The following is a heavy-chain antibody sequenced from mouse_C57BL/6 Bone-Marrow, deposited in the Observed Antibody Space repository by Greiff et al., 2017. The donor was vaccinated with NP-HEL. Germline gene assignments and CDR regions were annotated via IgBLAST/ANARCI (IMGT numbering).Heavy chain of an antibody. J-gene: IGHJ4*01. CDR2: IYYSGTI. CDR1: GISITTGNYR. CDR3: ARDHYYDYGGYYAMDY. D-gene: IGHD2-4*01. V-gene: IGHV3-5*01. Sequence: EVKVVESGPGLVKPSQTVFLTCTVTGISITTGNYRWSWIRQFPGNKLEWIGYIYYSGTITYNPSLTSRTTITRDTPKNQFFLEMNSLTAEDTATYYCARDHYYDYGGYYAMDYWGQGTSVTVSS.